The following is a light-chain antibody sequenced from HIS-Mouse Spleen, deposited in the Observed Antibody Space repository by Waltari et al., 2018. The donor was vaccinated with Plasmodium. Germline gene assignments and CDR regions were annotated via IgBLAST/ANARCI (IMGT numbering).Light chain of an antibody. CDR2: QDS. CDR1: KLGDKY. V-gene: IGLV3-1*01. CDR3: QAWDSSTVV. Sequence: SYELTQPPSVSVSPGQTASITCSGDKLGDKYACWYQQKPGQSPGLVIYQDSKRPSGIPGRFSGSNSGNTATLTISGTQAMDEADDYCQAWDSSTVVFGGGTKLTVL. J-gene: IGLJ2*01.